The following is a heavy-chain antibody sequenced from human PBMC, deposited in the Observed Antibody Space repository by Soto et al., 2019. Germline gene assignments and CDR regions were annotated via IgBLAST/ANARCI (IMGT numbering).Heavy chain of an antibody. CDR1: GYTFTSYD. J-gene: IGHJ4*02. Sequence: QVQLVQSGAEVKKPGASVKVSCKASGYTFTSYDINWVRQATGQGLEWMGWMNPNSGNTGYAQKFQGRVTMTRDTSISTAYMELSSLRSEDTAVYYCARAVATLYRTETHFDYCGQGTLVTVSS. D-gene: IGHD5-12*01. V-gene: IGHV1-8*01. CDR2: MNPNSGNT. CDR3: ARAVATLYRTETHFDY.